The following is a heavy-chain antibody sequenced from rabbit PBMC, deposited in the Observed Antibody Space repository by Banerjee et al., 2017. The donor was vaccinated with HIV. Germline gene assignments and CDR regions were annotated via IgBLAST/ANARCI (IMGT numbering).Heavy chain of an antibody. J-gene: IGHJ4*01. D-gene: IGHD4-1*01. Sequence: QEQLEESGGDLVKPEGSLTLTCTASGIDFSSYYYMCWVSQAPGKGLEWIACIDAGYRAKTYYASWAKGRFTVSKTSSTTVTLQMTSLTAADTASYFCARDLAGVIGWNFGLWGPGTLVTVS. V-gene: IGHV1S45*01. CDR3: ARDLAGVIGWNFGL. CDR1: GIDFSSYYY. CDR2: IDAGYRAKT.